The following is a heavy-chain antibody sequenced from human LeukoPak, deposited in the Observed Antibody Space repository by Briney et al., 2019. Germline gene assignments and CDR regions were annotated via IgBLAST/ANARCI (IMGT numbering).Heavy chain of an antibody. CDR1: GGSISRNY. Sequence: SETLSLTCTVSGGSISRNYWSWIRQPAGKGLEWIGRIYTSGSTNYNPSLKSRVTMSVDTSKNQFSLRLSSVTAADTAVYYCAREGYSSSSHFDYWRQGTLVTVSS. V-gene: IGHV4-4*07. CDR2: IYTSGST. CDR3: AREGYSSSSHFDY. D-gene: IGHD6-13*01. J-gene: IGHJ4*02.